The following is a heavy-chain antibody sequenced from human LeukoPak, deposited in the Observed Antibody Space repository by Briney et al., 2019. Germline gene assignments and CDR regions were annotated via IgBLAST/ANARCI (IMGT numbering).Heavy chain of an antibody. CDR1: GGSLNNYY. J-gene: IGHJ4*02. D-gene: IGHD3-10*01. V-gene: IGHV4-59*01. Sequence: SETLSLTCTVSGGSLNNYYWSWIRQPPGRGLEWIGYIYFTGSTSYNPSLKSRITMSVDTSKNQFSLKVSSVTAADTAVYYCAKLEGPYHFDRWGQGTLVAVSS. CDR2: IYFTGST. CDR3: AKLEGPYHFDR.